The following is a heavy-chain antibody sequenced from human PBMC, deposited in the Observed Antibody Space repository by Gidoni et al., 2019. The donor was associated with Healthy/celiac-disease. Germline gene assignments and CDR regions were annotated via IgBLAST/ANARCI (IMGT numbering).Heavy chain of an antibody. J-gene: IGHJ3*02. CDR2: INPSGGST. CDR1: GYTFTSYY. D-gene: IGHD6-13*01. Sequence: QVQLVQSGAEVKKPGASVKVSCKASGYTFTSYYMHWVRQAPGQGLEWMGIINPSGGSTSYAQKCQGRVTMTRDTSTSTVYMELSSLRSEDTAVYYCARDLRYSSSWHPLFDIWGQGTMVTVSS. V-gene: IGHV1-46*01. CDR3: ARDLRYSSSWHPLFDI.